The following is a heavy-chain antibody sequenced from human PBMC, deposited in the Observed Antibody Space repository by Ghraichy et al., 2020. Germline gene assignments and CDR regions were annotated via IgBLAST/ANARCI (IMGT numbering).Heavy chain of an antibody. J-gene: IGHJ6*02. V-gene: IGHV3-33*01. D-gene: IGHD3-22*01. Sequence: GGSLRLSCAASGFTLSTRGMHWVRQAPGKGLEWVAIIWYDGRKKYYADSLKGRFTVSSVTSKNTLYLEMNSLRAEDTAVYYCAREYYFDSSGYYYSYHFGMDVWGQGTTVTVSS. CDR1: GFTLSTRG. CDR2: IWYDGRKK. CDR3: AREYYFDSSGYYYSYHFGMDV.